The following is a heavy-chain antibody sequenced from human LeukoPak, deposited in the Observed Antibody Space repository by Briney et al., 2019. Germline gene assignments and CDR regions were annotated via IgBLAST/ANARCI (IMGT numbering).Heavy chain of an antibody. CDR1: GYIFDSYG. V-gene: IGHV1-18*01. CDR2: ISAFNGNT. CDR3: ARDPVGANGVFDY. D-gene: IGHD1-26*01. Sequence: ASVKVSCKASGYIFDSYGISWVRQAPGQGLEWMGWISAFNGNTNYAEKFQGRVTMTTGTSTNTAYMELRSLSSDDTAVYFCARDPVGANGVFDYWGQGTLVTVSS. J-gene: IGHJ4*02.